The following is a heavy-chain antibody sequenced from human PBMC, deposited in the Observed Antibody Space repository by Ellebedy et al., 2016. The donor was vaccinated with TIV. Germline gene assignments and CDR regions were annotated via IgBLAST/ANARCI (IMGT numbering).Heavy chain of an antibody. J-gene: IGHJ4*02. CDR1: GFTFSSYS. CDR2: ISSSSSYI. D-gene: IGHD2-21*02. V-gene: IGHV3-21*01. CDR3: ARDPIYCGGDCYPAYYFDY. Sequence: GESLKIFCAASGFTFSSYSMNWVRHAPGKGLEWVSSISSSSSYIYYADSVKGRFTISRDNAKNSLYLQMNSLRAEDTAVYYCARDPIYCGGDCYPAYYFDYWGQGTLVTVSS.